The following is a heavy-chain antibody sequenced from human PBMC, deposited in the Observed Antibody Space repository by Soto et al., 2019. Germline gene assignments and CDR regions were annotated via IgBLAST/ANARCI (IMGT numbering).Heavy chain of an antibody. D-gene: IGHD3-22*01. Sequence: QVQLEESGPGLVKPSETLSLTCTVSGGSISNYYWSWIRQPPGKGLEWIGYIYFSGSTNYNPSLKSRVSISIDTSKNQFSLKLTSVTAADTAVYFCAAFYYDSSGYYSNWFDPWGQGTLVTVSS. CDR2: IYFSGST. V-gene: IGHV4-59*01. CDR3: AAFYYDSSGYYSNWFDP. J-gene: IGHJ5*02. CDR1: GGSISNYY.